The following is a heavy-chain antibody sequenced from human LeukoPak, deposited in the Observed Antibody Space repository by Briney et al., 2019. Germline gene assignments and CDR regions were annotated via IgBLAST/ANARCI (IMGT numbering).Heavy chain of an antibody. D-gene: IGHD2-2*01. V-gene: IGHV4-34*01. CDR1: GGSFSGYY. CDR2: INHSGST. J-gene: IGHJ4*02. CDR3: ARRVVPAARGGYYFDY. Sequence: PSETLSLTCAVYGGSFSGYYWSWIRQPPGKGLEWIGEINHSGSTNYNPSLKSRVTISVDTSKNQFSLKLSSVTAADTAVYYCARRVVPAARGGYYFDYWGQGALVTVSS.